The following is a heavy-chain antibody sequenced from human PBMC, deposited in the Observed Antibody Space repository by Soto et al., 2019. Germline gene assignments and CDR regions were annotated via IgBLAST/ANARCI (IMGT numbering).Heavy chain of an antibody. CDR2: ISAYNGNT. CDR3: ARLTLNYIAAAGPFDY. J-gene: IGHJ4*02. CDR1: GYTFTSYG. Sequence: QVQLVQSGAEVKKPGASVKVSCKASGYTFTSYGISWVRQAPGQGLEWMGWISAYNGNTNYAQKLQGRVTMTTDTSTSTAYMEQRSLRSDDTAVYYCARLTLNYIAAAGPFDYWGQGTLVTVSS. D-gene: IGHD6-13*01. V-gene: IGHV1-18*01.